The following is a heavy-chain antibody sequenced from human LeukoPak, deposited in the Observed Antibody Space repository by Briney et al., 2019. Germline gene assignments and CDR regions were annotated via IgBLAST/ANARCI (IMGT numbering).Heavy chain of an antibody. Sequence: GGSLRLSCAASGFTFSSYAMSWVRQAPGKGLEWVSAISGSGGTRYYADSVKGRFTISRDNAKNSLYLQMNSLRAEDTAVYYCARDRDPLVRCDYWGQGTLVTVSS. D-gene: IGHD3-10*01. CDR1: GFTFSSYA. J-gene: IGHJ4*02. V-gene: IGHV3-23*01. CDR2: ISGSGGTR. CDR3: ARDRDPLVRCDY.